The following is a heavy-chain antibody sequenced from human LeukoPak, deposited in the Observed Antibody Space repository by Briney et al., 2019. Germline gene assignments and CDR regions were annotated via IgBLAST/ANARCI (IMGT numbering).Heavy chain of an antibody. Sequence: SETLSLSCTVSGGSISSFSYYWGWIRQPPGRGLEWIGTIYYSGSTYYNPSLKSRVTISTDTSKNQFSLNLRSVTAADTAVYYCARVRGDSPYSFDYWGQGTLVTVSS. CDR2: IYYSGST. CDR1: GGSISSFSYY. CDR3: ARVRGDSPYSFDY. D-gene: IGHD2-21*02. V-gene: IGHV4-39*07. J-gene: IGHJ4*02.